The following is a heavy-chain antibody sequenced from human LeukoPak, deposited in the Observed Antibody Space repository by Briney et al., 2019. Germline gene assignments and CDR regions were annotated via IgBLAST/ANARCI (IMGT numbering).Heavy chain of an antibody. J-gene: IGHJ5*02. Sequence: ASVKVSCKASGYTFTGYYMHWVRQAPGQGLEWMGGINPKSGGTNYAQKFQGRVTMTRDTSISTAYMELSRLRSDDTAVYYCARGEGGHWNYYWFDPWGQGTLVTVSS. CDR2: INPKSGGT. CDR1: GYTFTGYY. V-gene: IGHV1-2*02. CDR3: ARGEGGHWNYYWFDP. D-gene: IGHD1-7*01.